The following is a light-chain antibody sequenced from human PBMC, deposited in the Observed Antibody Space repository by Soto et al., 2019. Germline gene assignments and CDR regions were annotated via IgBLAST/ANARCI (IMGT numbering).Light chain of an antibody. CDR2: GAS. CDR3: QQGGNWPLT. CDR1: QSVSNNY. J-gene: IGKJ5*01. V-gene: IGKV3D-20*02. Sequence: EIVLTQSPCTLSLSPGERATLSCRASQSVSNNYLAWYQQKPGQAPRLLIYGASNRATGIPDRFSGSGSGTDFTLTISRLEPEDFAVYYCQQGGNWPLTFGQGTRLEI.